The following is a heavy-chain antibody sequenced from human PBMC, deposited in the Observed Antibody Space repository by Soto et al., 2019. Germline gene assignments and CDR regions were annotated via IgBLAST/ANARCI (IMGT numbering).Heavy chain of an antibody. V-gene: IGHV4-34*01. CDR1: GGSFSGYY. D-gene: IGHD6-19*01. CDR2: INHSGST. CDR3: ARRQARIAVAGTRYFDL. Sequence: QVQLQQWGAGLLKPSETLSLTCAVYGGSFSGYYWSWIRQPPGKGLEWIGEINHSGSTNYNPSLKRRVTISVDTSKNQFSLKLSSVTAADTAVYYCARRQARIAVAGTRYFDLWGRGTLVTVSS. J-gene: IGHJ2*01.